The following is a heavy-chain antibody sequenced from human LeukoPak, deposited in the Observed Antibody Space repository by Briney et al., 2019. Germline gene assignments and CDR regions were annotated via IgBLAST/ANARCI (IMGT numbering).Heavy chain of an antibody. Sequence: GGSLRLSCAASGFTFSSYAMSWVRQAPGKGLEWVSAISSSGGSTYYAGSVKGRFTISRDNSKNTLSLQMNSLRAEDTAIYYCASPLLVSGSYYANWGQGTLVTVSS. CDR3: ASPLLVSGSYYAN. V-gene: IGHV3-23*01. CDR1: GFTFSSYA. J-gene: IGHJ4*02. CDR2: ISSSGGST. D-gene: IGHD3-10*02.